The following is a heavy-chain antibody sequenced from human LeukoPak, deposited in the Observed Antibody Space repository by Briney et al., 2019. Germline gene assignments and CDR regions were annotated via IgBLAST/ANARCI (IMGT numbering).Heavy chain of an antibody. CDR1: GFTFSNYS. V-gene: IGHV3-21*04. Sequence: NPGGSLRLSCAASGFTFSNYSMNWVRQAPGKGLEWVSSISSRSTYIYHADSVKGRFTISRDNSKNTLYLQMNSLRAEDTAVYYCAKDQNARYCSGGSCYSIPRWVYWGQGTLVTVSS. CDR2: ISSRSTYI. CDR3: AKDQNARYCSGGSCYSIPRWVY. J-gene: IGHJ4*02. D-gene: IGHD2-15*01.